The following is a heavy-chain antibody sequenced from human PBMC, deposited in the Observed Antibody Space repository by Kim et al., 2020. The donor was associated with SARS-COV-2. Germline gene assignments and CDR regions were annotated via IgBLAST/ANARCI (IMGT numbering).Heavy chain of an antibody. D-gene: IGHD5-18*01. V-gene: IGHV7-4-1*02. Sequence: QGCTGRFVFSLDTSVSTAYLQISSLKAEDTAVYYCARERVGYSYGSEFDYWGQGTLVTVSS. J-gene: IGHJ4*02. CDR3: ARERVGYSYGSEFDY.